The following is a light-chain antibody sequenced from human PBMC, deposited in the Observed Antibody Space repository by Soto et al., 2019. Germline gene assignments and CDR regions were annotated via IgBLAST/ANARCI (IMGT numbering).Light chain of an antibody. J-gene: IGKJ1*01. CDR1: QSVSSSY. CDR3: QQYGSSPGT. Sequence: IVLTQSPGTLSLSPGEGATLSCRASQSVSSSYLAWYQQKPGQAPRLLIYGASSRATGIPDRFSGSGSGTDFTLTISRLEPEDFAVYYCQQYGSSPGTFGQGTKV. CDR2: GAS. V-gene: IGKV3-20*01.